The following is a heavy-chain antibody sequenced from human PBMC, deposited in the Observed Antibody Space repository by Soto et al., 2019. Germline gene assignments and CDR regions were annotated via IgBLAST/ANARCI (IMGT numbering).Heavy chain of an antibody. CDR3: ARDPSRGSDWARYFDL. CDR2: ISGSSSNI. D-gene: IGHD1-26*01. Sequence: EVQLVESGGGLVQPGGSLRLSCAASGFSFSNYAMDWVRQAPGTGLEWVSYISGSSSNIRYADSVKGRFTISRDNAKSSVYLQMNSLRADATAVYYCARDPSRGSDWARYFDLWGRGTLVTVSS. CDR1: GFSFSNYA. V-gene: IGHV3-48*01. J-gene: IGHJ2*01.